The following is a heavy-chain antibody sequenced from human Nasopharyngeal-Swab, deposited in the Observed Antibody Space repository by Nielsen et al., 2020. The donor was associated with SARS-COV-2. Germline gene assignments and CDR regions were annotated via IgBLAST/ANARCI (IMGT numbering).Heavy chain of an antibody. CDR3: ARTAGRRYGMDV. V-gene: IGHV4-59*01. J-gene: IGHJ6*02. Sequence: SETLSLTCTVSGGSISSYYWSWIRQPPGKGLEWIGYIYYSGSTNYNPSLQSRVTISIDSSKDQFSLQLSSVTAADTAVYYCARTAGRRYGMDVWGQGTTVTVSS. CDR2: IYYSGST. CDR1: GGSISSYY. D-gene: IGHD6-13*01.